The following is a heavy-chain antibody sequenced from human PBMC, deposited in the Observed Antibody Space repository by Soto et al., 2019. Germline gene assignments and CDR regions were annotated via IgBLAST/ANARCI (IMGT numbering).Heavy chain of an antibody. V-gene: IGHV3-30*18. D-gene: IGHD2-2*01. CDR1: GFTFSKFG. CDR2: VSYDGSFK. CDR3: AKDSDQLLFDYYYYGMDV. Sequence: QVQLVESGGGVVQPGGSLRLSCEASGFTFSKFGIHWVRQAPGNGLEWVAVVSYDGSFKDYADSVKGRFTISRDNSKNTLYLQMNSLRPEDTALYYCAKDSDQLLFDYYYYGMDVWGQGTTVTVSS. J-gene: IGHJ6*02.